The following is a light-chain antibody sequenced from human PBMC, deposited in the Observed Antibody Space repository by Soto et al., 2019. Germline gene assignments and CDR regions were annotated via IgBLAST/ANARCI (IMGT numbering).Light chain of an antibody. Sequence: DIQMTQSPSSPSASVGDRVTITCRASQSVKNFLNWYQQKPGKAPKLLVYAVSNLQSGVPSRFSGSVSGTDFTLTISSLQPEDFATYYCQQSNTIPNTFGQGTRLEIK. J-gene: IGKJ5*01. V-gene: IGKV1-39*01. CDR1: QSVKNF. CDR3: QQSNTIPNT. CDR2: AVS.